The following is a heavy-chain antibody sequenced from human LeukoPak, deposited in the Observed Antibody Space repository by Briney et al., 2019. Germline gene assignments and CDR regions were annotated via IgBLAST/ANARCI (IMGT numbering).Heavy chain of an antibody. Sequence: GGSLRLSCAASGFTFSDYYMSWIRQAPGKGLEWVSYISSSGSFIYYADSVKGRFTISRDNAKNSLYLHMNSLRAEDTAVYYCARLYYYYYYMDVWGKGTTVTVSS. CDR1: GFTFSDYY. CDR3: ARLYYYYYYMDV. V-gene: IGHV3-11*04. CDR2: ISSSGSFI. J-gene: IGHJ6*03.